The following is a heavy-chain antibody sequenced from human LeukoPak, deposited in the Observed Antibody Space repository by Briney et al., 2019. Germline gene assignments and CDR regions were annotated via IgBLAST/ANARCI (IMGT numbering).Heavy chain of an antibody. CDR2: IWYDGSNK. CDR3: AINPPAGCSGGSCPLDY. Sequence: PGGSLRLSCAASGFTFSSHGMHWVRQAPGKGLEWVAVIWYDGSNKYDADSVKGRFTISRDNSKNTLYLQMNSLRAEDTAVYYCAINPPAGCSGGSCPLDYWGQGTLVTVSS. CDR1: GFTFSSHG. J-gene: IGHJ4*02. D-gene: IGHD2-15*01. V-gene: IGHV3-33*01.